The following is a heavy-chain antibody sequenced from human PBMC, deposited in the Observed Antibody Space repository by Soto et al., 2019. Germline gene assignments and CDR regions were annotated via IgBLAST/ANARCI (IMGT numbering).Heavy chain of an antibody. CDR3: ARDVVSTQTTLTNWFDP. J-gene: IGHJ5*02. CDR1: GFTFSDYF. V-gene: IGHV3-11*01. CDR2: ISSTGSAT. D-gene: IGHD2-15*01. Sequence: PGGSLRLSCAASGFTFSDYFMSWIRQAPGKGLEWISSISSTGSATYYADSVKGRFTISRDVADNSLYLEMNSLGADDTAVYYCARDVVSTQTTLTNWFDPWGQGTLVTVSS.